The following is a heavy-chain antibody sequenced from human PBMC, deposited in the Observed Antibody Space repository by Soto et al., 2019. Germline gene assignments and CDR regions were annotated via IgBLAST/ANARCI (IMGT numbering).Heavy chain of an antibody. Sequence: SETLSLTCAVYGGSFSGYYWSWIRQPPGKGLEWIGEINHSGSTNYNPSLKSRVTISVDTSKNQFSLKLSSVTAADTAVYYCARGGYCSGGSCYRHNKAHPYWGQGTLVTVSS. D-gene: IGHD2-15*01. V-gene: IGHV4-34*01. CDR3: ARGGYCSGGSCYRHNKAHPY. J-gene: IGHJ4*02. CDR2: INHSGST. CDR1: GGSFSGYY.